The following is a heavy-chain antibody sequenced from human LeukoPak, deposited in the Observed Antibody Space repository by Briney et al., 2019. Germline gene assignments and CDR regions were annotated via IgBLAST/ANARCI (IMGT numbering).Heavy chain of an antibody. D-gene: IGHD3-10*01. Sequence: SETLSLTCTVSGYSISSGYYWGWIRQPPGKGLEWIGNIYPTGSTYYNPSLKSRVTISIDTSKNQFSLKLSSVTAADTAVYYCARQILYYGSGSSPDWFDPWGQGTLVTVSS. CDR2: IYPTGST. CDR1: GYSISSGYY. J-gene: IGHJ5*02. V-gene: IGHV4-38-2*02. CDR3: ARQILYYGSGSSPDWFDP.